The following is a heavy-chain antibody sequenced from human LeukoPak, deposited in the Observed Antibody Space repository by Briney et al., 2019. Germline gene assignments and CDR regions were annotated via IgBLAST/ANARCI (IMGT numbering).Heavy chain of an antibody. D-gene: IGHD2-8*01. V-gene: IGHV3-9*01. CDR3: AKDRCSNGVGCYYYYMDV. Sequence: PGGSLRLSCAASGFTFDDYAMHWVRQAPGKGLEWVSGISWNSGRIGYADSVKGRFTISRDNAKNSLYLQMNSLRAEDTAVYYCAKDRCSNGVGCYYYYMDVWGKGTTVTISS. CDR2: ISWNSGRI. CDR1: GFTFDDYA. J-gene: IGHJ6*03.